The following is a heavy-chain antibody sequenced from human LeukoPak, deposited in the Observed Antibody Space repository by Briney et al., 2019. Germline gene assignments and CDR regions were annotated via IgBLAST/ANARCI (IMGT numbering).Heavy chain of an antibody. CDR3: ARDLPGEDDAFDI. J-gene: IGHJ3*02. CDR1: GGSISSYY. D-gene: IGHD7-27*01. Sequence: PSETLSLTCTVSGGSISSYYWSWIRQPAGKGLEWVGRIYTSGSTNYNPSLKSRVTMSVDTSKNQSSLKLSSVTAADTAVYYCARDLPGEDDAFDIWGQGTMVTVSS. CDR2: IYTSGST. V-gene: IGHV4-4*07.